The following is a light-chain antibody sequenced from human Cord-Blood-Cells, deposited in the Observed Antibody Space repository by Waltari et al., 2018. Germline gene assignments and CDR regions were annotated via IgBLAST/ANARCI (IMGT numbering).Light chain of an antibody. J-gene: IGKJ4*01. CDR2: DAS. CDR1: QDISNY. Sequence: DIQMTQSPSSLSASVGDRVTITCQARQDISNYLTRYQQKPGKAPTLLIYDASNLETGVPSRFSGSGSGTDFTFTISSLQPEDIATYYCQQYDNIRALTFGGGTKVEIK. CDR3: QQYDNIRALT. V-gene: IGKV1-33*01.